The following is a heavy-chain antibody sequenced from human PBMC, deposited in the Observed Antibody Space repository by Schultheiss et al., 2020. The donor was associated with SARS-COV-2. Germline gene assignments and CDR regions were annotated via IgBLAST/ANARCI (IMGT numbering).Heavy chain of an antibody. CDR3: ARSRGQLLFPDWFDP. CDR1: GGSISSYY. V-gene: IGHV4-4*07. Sequence: SQTLSLTCTVSGGSISSYYWSWIRQPAGKGLEWIGRIYHSGSTYYNPSLKSRVTISVDTSKNQFSLKLSSVTAADTAVYYCARSRGQLLFPDWFDPWGQGTLVTVSS. J-gene: IGHJ5*02. D-gene: IGHD2-2*01. CDR2: IYHSGST.